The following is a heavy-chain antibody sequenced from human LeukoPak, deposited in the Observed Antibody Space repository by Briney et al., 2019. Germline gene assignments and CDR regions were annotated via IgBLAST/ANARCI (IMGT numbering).Heavy chain of an antibody. Sequence: GASVKVSCKASGGTFSSYAISWVRQAPGQGLEWMGGIIPIFGTANYAQKFQGRVTITADESTSTAYMELSSLRSEDTAVYYCARDYYSNYDPTFDYWGQGTLVTVSS. CDR3: ARDYYSNYDPTFDY. CDR2: IIPIFGTA. CDR1: GGTFSSYA. V-gene: IGHV1-69*13. D-gene: IGHD4-11*01. J-gene: IGHJ4*02.